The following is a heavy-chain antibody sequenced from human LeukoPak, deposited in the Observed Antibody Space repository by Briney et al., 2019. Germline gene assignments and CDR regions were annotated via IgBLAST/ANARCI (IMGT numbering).Heavy chain of an antibody. CDR1: GGSLSSGY. J-gene: IGHJ4*02. CDR2: IHHSGTT. V-gene: IGHV4-59*01. D-gene: IGHD6-19*01. Sequence: PSETLSLTCTVSGGSLSSGYWGWMRQSPGRGLEWIGYIHHSGTTKYNTSLKSRVTISVDTSKNQFSLRLSSATAADTAVYYCTIGGGWLTDYWGQGSLVTVSS. CDR3: TIGGGWLTDY.